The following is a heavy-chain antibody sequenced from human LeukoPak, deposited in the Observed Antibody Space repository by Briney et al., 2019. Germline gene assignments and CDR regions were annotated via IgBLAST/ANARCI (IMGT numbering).Heavy chain of an antibody. CDR1: GGSISSYY. CDR3: ARTYGSGPVDY. J-gene: IGHJ4*02. V-gene: IGHV4-59*01. Sequence: PSETLSLTCTVSGGSISSYYWSWIRQPPGKGLEWTGYIYYSGSTNYNPSLKSRVTVSVDTSRNQFSLKLSSVTAADTAVYYCARTYGSGPVDYWGQGTLVTVSS. CDR2: IYYSGST. D-gene: IGHD6-19*01.